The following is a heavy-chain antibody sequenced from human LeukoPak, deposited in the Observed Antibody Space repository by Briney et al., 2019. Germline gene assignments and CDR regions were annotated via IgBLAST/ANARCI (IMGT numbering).Heavy chain of an antibody. Sequence: GGSLRLSCAASGFTFSSYAIHWVRQAPGKGLEWVAVISYDGSNKYYADSVKGRFTISRDNSKNTLYVQMNSLRAEDTAVYYCARDTSFNGERLHFIDYWGQGTLVSVSS. V-gene: IGHV3-30-3*01. CDR3: ARDTSFNGERLHFIDY. CDR1: GFTFSSYA. D-gene: IGHD5-24*01. J-gene: IGHJ4*02. CDR2: ISYDGSNK.